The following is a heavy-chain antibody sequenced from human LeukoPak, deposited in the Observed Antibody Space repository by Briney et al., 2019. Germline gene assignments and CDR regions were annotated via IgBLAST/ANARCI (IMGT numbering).Heavy chain of an antibody. CDR1: GYTFTSDG. CDR3: ARDRYIVGATTFDY. V-gene: IGHV1-18*01. Sequence: ASVKVSCKASGYTFTSDGISWVRQAAGQGLEWMGWISAYNGNTNYAQKLQGRVTMTTDTSTSTAYMELRSLRSDDTAVYYCARDRYIVGATTFDYWGQGTLVTVSS. D-gene: IGHD1-26*01. CDR2: ISAYNGNT. J-gene: IGHJ4*02.